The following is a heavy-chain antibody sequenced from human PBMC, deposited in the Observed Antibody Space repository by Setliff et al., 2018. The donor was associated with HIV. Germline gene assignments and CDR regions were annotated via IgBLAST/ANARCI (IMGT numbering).Heavy chain of an antibody. CDR2: IYHSGST. J-gene: IGHJ4*02. CDR1: GGSINSYY. Sequence: SETLSLTCTVSGGSINSYYWNWIRQPPGKGLEWIGYIYHSGSTFYNPSLKSRVAISVDRSKKQFSLKLRSVTAADTAVYYCARSSYYGSGSYTDYWGQGTLVTVSS. D-gene: IGHD3-10*01. V-gene: IGHV4-4*09. CDR3: ARSSYYGSGSYTDY.